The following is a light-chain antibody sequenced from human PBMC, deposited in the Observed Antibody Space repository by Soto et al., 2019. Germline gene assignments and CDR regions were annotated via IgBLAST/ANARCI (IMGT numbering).Light chain of an antibody. J-gene: IGKJ4*01. CDR2: GAS. V-gene: IGKV3-15*01. Sequence: EIMMTQSPATLSVSPGERATLSCRASQSVNSMLAWYQQKPGQAPRLLIYGASTRATGIPARFSGSGSGTEFTLTISSLQSEDFAVYYCQKYNEWPLTFGGGTKVEIK. CDR1: QSVNSM. CDR3: QKYNEWPLT.